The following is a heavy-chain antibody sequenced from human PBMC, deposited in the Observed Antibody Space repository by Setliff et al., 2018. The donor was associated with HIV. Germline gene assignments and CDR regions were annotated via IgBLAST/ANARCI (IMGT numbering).Heavy chain of an antibody. CDR3: ARHSPSDY. CDR1: GDSVSRYS. J-gene: IGHJ4*02. CDR2: VYSSGET. Sequence: SETLSLTCAVSGDSVSRYSWNWIRQAPGKGLEWIGYVYSSGETNYNPSLKNRVTMSTDTSKNQFSLNLYSAAAADTAVYFCARHSPSDYWGQGTLVTVSS. V-gene: IGHV4-59*08.